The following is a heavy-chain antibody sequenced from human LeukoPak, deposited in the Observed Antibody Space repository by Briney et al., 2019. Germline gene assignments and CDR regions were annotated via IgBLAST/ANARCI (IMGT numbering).Heavy chain of an antibody. CDR2: INHSGST. J-gene: IGHJ3*02. Sequence: SETLSLTCTVSDDSISDYYRGWIRQPPGKGLEWIGEINHSGSTNYNPSLKSRVTISVDTSKNQFSLKLSSVTAADTAVYYCARREYDILTGYYRDDAFDIWGQGTMVTVSS. D-gene: IGHD3-9*01. CDR1: DDSISDYY. CDR3: ARREYDILTGYYRDDAFDI. V-gene: IGHV4-34*01.